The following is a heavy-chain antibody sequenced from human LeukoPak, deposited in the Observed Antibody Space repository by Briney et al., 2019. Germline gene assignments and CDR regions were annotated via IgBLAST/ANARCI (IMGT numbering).Heavy chain of an antibody. CDR1: GTSITPYS. Sequence: SETLSLTCSVSGTSITPYSWSWIRQPPGRGLEWIGYFYTSGNTHQNPSLKSRVTMSIDASKNQFSLRLSSMTAADTAVYYCARHRAEMATITDDTFDMWGQGTMVTVSS. CDR2: FYTSGNT. D-gene: IGHD5-24*01. CDR3: ARHRAEMATITDDTFDM. V-gene: IGHV4-4*09. J-gene: IGHJ3*02.